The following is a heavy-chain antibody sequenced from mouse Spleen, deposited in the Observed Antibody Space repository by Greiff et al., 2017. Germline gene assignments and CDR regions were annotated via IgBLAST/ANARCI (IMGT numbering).Heavy chain of an antibody. CDR2: IYPGSGST. V-gene: IGHV1-77*01. CDR1: GYTFTDYV. CDR3: ARPFTTVVATDAMDY. J-gene: IGHJ4*01. D-gene: IGHD1-1*01. Sequence: VKLQESGPELVKPGASVKMSCKASGYTFTDYVISWVKQRTGQGLEWIGEIYPGSGSTYYNEKFKGKATLTADKSSNTAYMQLSSLKSEDSAVYFCARPFTTVVATDAMDYWGQGTSVTVSS.